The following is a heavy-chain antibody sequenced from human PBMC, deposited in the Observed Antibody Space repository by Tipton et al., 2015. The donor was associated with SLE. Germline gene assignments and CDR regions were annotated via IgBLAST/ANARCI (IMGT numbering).Heavy chain of an antibody. V-gene: IGHV3-30-3*01. Sequence: SLRLSCAASGLTFSTYWMSWVRQAPGKGLEWVAVIWYDGSNKYYADSVKGRFTISRDNSKNTLYLQMNSLRAEDTAVYYCARATVDRYFDLWGRGTLVTVSS. J-gene: IGHJ2*01. CDR2: IWYDGSNK. CDR3: ARATVDRYFDL. CDR1: GLTFSTYW. D-gene: IGHD4-11*01.